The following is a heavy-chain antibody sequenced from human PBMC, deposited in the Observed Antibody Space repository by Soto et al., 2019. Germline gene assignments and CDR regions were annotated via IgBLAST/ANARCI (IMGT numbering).Heavy chain of an antibody. CDR2: ITSHSVYT. Sequence: PGGSLRLSCEAPGFAFDVHSMNWVRQVPGRGLEWVASITSHSVYTWYADSGRGRFTISRDNAKKSVYQQLSGLRDDDTAEYYSARGVSYDESGQYLRLVLDYWGQGALVTVSS. J-gene: IGHJ4*02. CDR3: ARGVSYDESGQYLRLVLDY. CDR1: GFAFDVHS. D-gene: IGHD3-22*01. V-gene: IGHV3-21*01.